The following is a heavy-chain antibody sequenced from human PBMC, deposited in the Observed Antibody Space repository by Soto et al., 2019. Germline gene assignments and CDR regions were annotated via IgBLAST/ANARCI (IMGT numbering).Heavy chain of an antibody. J-gene: IGHJ4*02. D-gene: IGHD1-1*01. V-gene: IGHV1-18*01. CDR2: ISAYNDYT. CDR1: GYTFTDHG. Sequence: QIHLVQSGAEVKKPGASVKVSCKSSGYTFTDHGISWVRQAPGQGFEWMGWISAYNDYTAYAQKFQGSVTRTTAKSTDTAYMELRSLTSDDTAVYAWVKDRPRVTKNFHDVYWGQGTLVTVSS. CDR3: VKDRPRVTKNFHDVY.